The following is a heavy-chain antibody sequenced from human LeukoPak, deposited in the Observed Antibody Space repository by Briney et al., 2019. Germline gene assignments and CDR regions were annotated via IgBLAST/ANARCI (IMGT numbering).Heavy chain of an antibody. V-gene: IGHV4-38-2*01. D-gene: IGHD4-23*01. Sequence: SETLSLTCDVSGYSISSGYYWGWIRQPPEKGLEWIGSIYHSGSTYYNPSLKSRVTISVDTSKNQFSLKLSSVTAADTAVYYCARTPTTVVTYYFDYWGQGTLVTVSS. CDR2: IYHSGST. J-gene: IGHJ4*02. CDR3: ARTPTTVVTYYFDY. CDR1: GYSISSGYY.